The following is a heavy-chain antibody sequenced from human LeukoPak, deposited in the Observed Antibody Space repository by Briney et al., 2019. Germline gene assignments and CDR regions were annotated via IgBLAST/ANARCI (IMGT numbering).Heavy chain of an antibody. CDR2: IYPGDSDT. CDR3: ARRDYDVLTGSSYYFDY. J-gene: IGHJ4*02. D-gene: IGHD3-9*01. CDR1: GYSFTTYW. V-gene: IGHV5-51*01. Sequence: GESLKISCKGSGYSFTTYWIGWVRQMPGKGLEWMGIIYPGDSDTRYSPSFQGQVTISADKSITTAYLQWNSLKASDTAMYYCARRDYDVLTGSSYYFDYWGQGTLVTVSS.